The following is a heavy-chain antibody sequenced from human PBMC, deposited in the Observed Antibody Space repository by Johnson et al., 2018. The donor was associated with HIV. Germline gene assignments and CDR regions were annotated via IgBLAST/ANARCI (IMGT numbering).Heavy chain of an antibody. J-gene: IGHJ3*02. D-gene: IGHD7-27*01. V-gene: IGHV3-66*01. CDR1: GFSVSNTY. CDR2: IYSGGST. Sequence: EVQLVESGGGLVQPGGSLTLSCGASGFSVSNTYMNWVRQAPGKGLEWVSVIYSGGSTYYADSVRDRFTISRDNSRNTLYLQMRNLRVDDTGIYYCARDGESQKLPLGDAFDIWGPGTMVTVSS. CDR3: ARDGESQKLPLGDAFDI.